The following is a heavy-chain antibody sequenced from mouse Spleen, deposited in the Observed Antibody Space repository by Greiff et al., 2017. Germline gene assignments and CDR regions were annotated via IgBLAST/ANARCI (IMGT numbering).Heavy chain of an antibody. Sequence: EVKLVESGGGLVKPGGSLKLSCAASGFTFSSYAMSWVRQTPEKRLEWVAAINSNGGSTYYPDTVKDRFTISRDNAKNTLYLQMSSLRSEDTALYYCARQDYDAWFAYWGQGTLVTVSA. D-gene: IGHD2-4*01. CDR2: INSNGGST. CDR3: ARQDYDAWFAY. V-gene: IGHV5-6-2*01. CDR1: GFTFSSYA. J-gene: IGHJ3*01.